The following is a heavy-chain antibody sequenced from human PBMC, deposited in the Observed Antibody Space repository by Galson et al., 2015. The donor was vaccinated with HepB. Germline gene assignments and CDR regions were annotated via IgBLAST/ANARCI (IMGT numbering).Heavy chain of an antibody. CDR3: ARGEGYSSGWPKDDY. CDR2: IWYDGSNK. V-gene: IGHV3-33*01. J-gene: IGHJ4*02. Sequence: SLRLSCAASGFTFSSYGMHWVRQAPGKGLEWVAVIWYDGSNKYYADSVKGRFTISRDNSKNTLYLQMNSLRAEDTAVYYCARGEGYSSGWPKDDYWGQGTLVTVSS. CDR1: GFTFSSYG. D-gene: IGHD6-19*01.